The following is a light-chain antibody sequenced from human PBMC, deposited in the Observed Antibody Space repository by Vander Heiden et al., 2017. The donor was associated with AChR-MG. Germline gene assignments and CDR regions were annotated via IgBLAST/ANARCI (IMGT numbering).Light chain of an antibody. V-gene: IGKV3-15*01. Sequence: EIVMTQSPATLSVSPGDIATLSCRASQSVNSNLAWYQHKLGQAPRLLIYSASYRDTGVPARCSGNGSGKDFTLTISSRQSEDFATYYCQQYHDWPPLTFGGGTMVQIK. J-gene: IGKJ4*01. CDR1: QSVNSN. CDR3: QQYHDWPPLT. CDR2: SAS.